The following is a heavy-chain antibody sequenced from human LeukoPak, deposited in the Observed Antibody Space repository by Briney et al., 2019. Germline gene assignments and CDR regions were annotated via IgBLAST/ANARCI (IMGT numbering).Heavy chain of an antibody. V-gene: IGHV3-74*01. J-gene: IGHJ4*02. Sequence: GGSLRLSCAASGFTFSSYWMHWVRQAPGKGPVWVARTNRDGSSTAYADSVKGRFTISKDNAKNTLYLLMNSLRAEDTAVYYCARDSVEWYIFDYWGQGTLVNVSS. CDR2: TNRDGSST. D-gene: IGHD3-3*01. CDR3: ARDSVEWYIFDY. CDR1: GFTFSSYW.